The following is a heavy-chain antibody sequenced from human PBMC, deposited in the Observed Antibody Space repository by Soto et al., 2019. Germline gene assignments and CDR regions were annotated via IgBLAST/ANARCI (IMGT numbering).Heavy chain of an antibody. CDR1: GDSVSSNTAA. CDR2: TYYRSKWYN. D-gene: IGHD3-10*01. Sequence: QVQLQQSGPGLVKPSQTLSLTCAISGDSVSSNTAAWNWIRQSPSRGLEWLGRTYYRSKWYNEYAVSLKRRITLNQDTSKNQFSLQLNSMAPGDTAVYYCARERGGLGYWCQGSLVTASS. J-gene: IGHJ4*02. CDR3: ARERGGLGY. V-gene: IGHV6-1*01.